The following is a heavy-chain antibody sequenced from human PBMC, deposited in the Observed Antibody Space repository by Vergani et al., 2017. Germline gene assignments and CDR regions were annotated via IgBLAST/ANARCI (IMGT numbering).Heavy chain of an antibody. CDR1: GFTVSSNY. Sequence: EVQLVESGGGLIQPGGSLRLSCAASGFTVSSNYMSWVRQAPGKGLEWVSVIYSGGSTYYADSVKGRVTISREHSKNTLYLHMNSLRAEDTAVYYCARVEMYCSGGSFYSGYIDEWGEGTLVTVSS. CDR2: IYSGGST. D-gene: IGHD2-15*01. V-gene: IGHV3-53*01. J-gene: IGHJ4*02. CDR3: ARVEMYCSGGSFYSGYIDE.